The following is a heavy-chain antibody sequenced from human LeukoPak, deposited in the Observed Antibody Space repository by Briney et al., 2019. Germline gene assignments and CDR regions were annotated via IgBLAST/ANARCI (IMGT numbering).Heavy chain of an antibody. V-gene: IGHV4-39*07. Sequence: SPSETLSLTCTVSGGSISSSSYYWGWIRQPPGKGLEWIGSIYYSGSTYHNPSLKSRVTISVDTSKNQFSLKLGSVTAADTAVYYCARVAPGGGSGWEFDYWGQGTLVTVSS. CDR2: IYYSGST. J-gene: IGHJ4*02. CDR1: GGSISSSSYY. D-gene: IGHD6-19*01. CDR3: ARVAPGGGSGWEFDY.